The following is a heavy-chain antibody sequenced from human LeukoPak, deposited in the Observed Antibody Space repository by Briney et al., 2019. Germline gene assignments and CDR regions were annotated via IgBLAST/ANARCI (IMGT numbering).Heavy chain of an antibody. V-gene: IGHV4-34*01. Sequence: SETLSLTCAVYGGSFSGYYWSWIRRPPGKGLEWIGEINHSGSTNYNPSLKSRVTISVDTSKNQFSLKLSSVTAADTAVYYCARGKSDIVVVPGKSGPPHQYYFDYWGQGTLVTVSS. CDR1: GGSFSGYY. D-gene: IGHD2-2*01. J-gene: IGHJ4*02. CDR3: ARGKSDIVVVPGKSGPPHQYYFDY. CDR2: INHSGST.